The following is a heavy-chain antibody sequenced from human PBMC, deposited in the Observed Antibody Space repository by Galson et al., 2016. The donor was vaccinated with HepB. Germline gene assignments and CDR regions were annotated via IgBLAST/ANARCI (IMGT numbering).Heavy chain of an antibody. CDR3: ARLDHLGYKYAYLDY. CDR1: GYTFTSHW. V-gene: IGHV5-51*01. D-gene: IGHD5-18*01. J-gene: IGHJ4*02. CDR2: IYPGDFDT. Sequence: QSGAEVKKPGESLKISCKGSGYTFTSHWIGWVRQMPGKGLEVMGFIYPGDFDTRYSPSFQGQVTISADKSTPNVYLQWSSLEASDTAIYYCARLDHLGYKYAYLDYWGQGTLVTVSS.